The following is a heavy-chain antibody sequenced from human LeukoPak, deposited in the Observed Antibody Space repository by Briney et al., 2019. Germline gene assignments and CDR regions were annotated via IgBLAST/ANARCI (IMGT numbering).Heavy chain of an antibody. Sequence: GGSLRLSCAASGISVSSKYMSWVRQPAGKGLEWVSVIYSGGTTFYADSVKGRFTISRDNSKNTLYLQMNSLRPDDTAVYYCTKLKGWYGDGYFDYWGPGILVTVSS. CDR1: GISVSSKY. V-gene: IGHV3-53*01. D-gene: IGHD6-19*01. J-gene: IGHJ4*02. CDR3: TKLKGWYGDGYFDY. CDR2: IYSGGTT.